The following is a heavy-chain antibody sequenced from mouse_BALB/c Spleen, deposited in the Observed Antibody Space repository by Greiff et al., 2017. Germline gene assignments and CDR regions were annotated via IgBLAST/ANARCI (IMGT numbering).Heavy chain of an antibody. J-gene: IGHJ4*01. CDR3: ARRGDYGNAMDY. D-gene: IGHD1-1*01. V-gene: IGHV1-7*01. CDR1: GYTFTSYW. CDR2: INPSTGYT. Sequence: QVQLQQSGAELAKPGASVKMSCKASGYTFTSYWMHWVKQRPGQGLEWIGYINPSTGYTEYNQKFKYKATLTADKSSSTAYMQLNSLTYEDTAVYDRARRGDYGNAMDYWGQGTSVTVSA.